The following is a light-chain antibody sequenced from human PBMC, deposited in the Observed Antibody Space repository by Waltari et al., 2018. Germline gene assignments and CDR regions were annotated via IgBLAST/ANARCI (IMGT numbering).Light chain of an antibody. CDR3: CSYAGSNTVL. Sequence: QSALTQPASVSGSPEQSITISCTGTSSDVGSYNLVSWYQQHPGKAPKLMISEVNERPSWVSIRYSGSKSGNTASLTISGLQAEDEADYYCCSYAGSNTVLFGGGTKLTVL. J-gene: IGLJ2*01. V-gene: IGLV2-23*02. CDR2: EVN. CDR1: SSDVGSYNL.